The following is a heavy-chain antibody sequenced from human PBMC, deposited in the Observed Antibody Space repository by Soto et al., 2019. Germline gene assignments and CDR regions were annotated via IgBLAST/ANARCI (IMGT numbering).Heavy chain of an antibody. J-gene: IGHJ3*02. CDR3: ARGLGFTIFGVVITSHDAFDI. V-gene: IGHV1-2*04. CDR2: INPNSGGT. D-gene: IGHD3-3*01. Sequence: ASVKVSCKASGYTFTGYYMHWVRQAPGQGLEWMGWINPNSGGTNYAQKFQGWVTMTRDTSISTAYMELSRLRSDDTAVYYRARGLGFTIFGVVITSHDAFDIWGQGTMVTISS. CDR1: GYTFTGYY.